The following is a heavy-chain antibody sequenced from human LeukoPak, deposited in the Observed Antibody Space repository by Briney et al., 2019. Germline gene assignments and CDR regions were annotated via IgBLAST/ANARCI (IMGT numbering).Heavy chain of an antibody. Sequence: GGSLRLSCAASGFTFSSYAMSWVRQAPGKGLEWVSAISSSGGSTYYADSVKGRFTISRDNSKNTLYLQMNSLRAEDTAVYYCARDQAAGSSSWYYFDYWGQGTLVTVSS. V-gene: IGHV3-23*01. CDR2: ISSSGGST. J-gene: IGHJ4*02. CDR1: GFTFSSYA. CDR3: ARDQAAGSSSWYYFDY. D-gene: IGHD6-13*01.